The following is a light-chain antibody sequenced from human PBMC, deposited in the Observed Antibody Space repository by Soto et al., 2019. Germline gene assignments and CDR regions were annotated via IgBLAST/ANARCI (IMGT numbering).Light chain of an antibody. CDR2: DVS. J-gene: IGLJ2*01. V-gene: IGLV2-14*01. CDR3: SSYTSSSTPRV. CDR1: SSDVGGYNY. Sequence: QSALTQPASVSGSPGQSITISCTGTSSDVGGYNYVSWYQQHPGKAPKLMIYDVSNRPSGVSNRFSGSKSGNTASLTISGLQAGDEADYYCSSYTSSSTPRVFGGGTKLTVL.